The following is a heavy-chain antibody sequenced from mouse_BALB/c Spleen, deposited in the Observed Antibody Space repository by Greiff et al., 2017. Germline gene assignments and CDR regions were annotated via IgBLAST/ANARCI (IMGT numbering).Heavy chain of an antibody. CDR1: GLTFSSYG. D-gene: IGHD2-4*01. J-gene: IGHJ2*01. Sequence: EVKLVESGGDLVKPGGSLKLSCAASGLTFSSYGMSWVRQTPDKRLEWVATISSGGSYTYYPDSVKGRFTISRDNAKNTLYLQMSSLKSEDTAMYYCARQMITTGWYYFDYWGQGTTLTVSS. V-gene: IGHV5-6*01. CDR3: ARQMITTGWYYFDY. CDR2: ISSGGSYT.